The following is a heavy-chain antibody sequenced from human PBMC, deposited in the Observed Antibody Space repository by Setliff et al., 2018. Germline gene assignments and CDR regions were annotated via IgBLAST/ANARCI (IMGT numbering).Heavy chain of an antibody. V-gene: IGHV2-70*16. Sequence: TLSLTCTVSGDSISSATNYWSWIRQPAGKGLEWLARIDWDDDKFYSTSLKTRLTISKDTSKKQVVLTMTNMDPVDTATYYCARISASSSHFDYWGPGTLVTVS. D-gene: IGHD6-13*01. CDR3: ARISASSSHFDY. CDR1: GDSISSATNY. CDR2: IDWDDDK. J-gene: IGHJ4*02.